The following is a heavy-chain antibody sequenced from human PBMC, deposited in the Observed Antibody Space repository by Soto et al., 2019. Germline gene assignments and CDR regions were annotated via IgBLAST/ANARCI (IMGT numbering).Heavy chain of an antibody. Sequence: EVQVVQSGAEVKEPGESLKISCKGSGYIFTDHCIVWVRQMAGKGLEWVGIICPGYSNIIYSPSVQGQVTISADMSISTASLQWSSLKASDTAIYYCASRHYCRGDCTITPAYSYGMDVWGQGTTVTVSS. CDR3: ASRHYCRGDCTITPAYSYGMDV. J-gene: IGHJ6*02. CDR2: ICPGYSNI. CDR1: GYIFTDHC. D-gene: IGHD2-21*02. V-gene: IGHV5-51*01.